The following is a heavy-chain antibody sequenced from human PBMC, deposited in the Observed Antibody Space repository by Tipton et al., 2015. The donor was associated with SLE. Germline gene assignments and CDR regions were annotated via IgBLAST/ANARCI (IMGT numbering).Heavy chain of an antibody. J-gene: IGHJ6*02. CDR1: EFTFSHYA. V-gene: IGHV3-30*04. CDR2: LSYDGSIE. Sequence: RSLRLSCAASEFTFSHYAMHWVRQAPGKGLEWVALLSYDGSIEFYADSVKGRFTISRDNSNNTLYLQMNSLTVEDTAVYFCARVTTTGWYYYYGMDVWGQGTTVTVSS. CDR3: ARVTTTGWYYYYGMDV. D-gene: IGHD4-11*01.